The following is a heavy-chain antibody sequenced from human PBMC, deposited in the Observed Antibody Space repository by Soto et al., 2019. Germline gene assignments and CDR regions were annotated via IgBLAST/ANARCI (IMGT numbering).Heavy chain of an antibody. CDR3: ARGDREDILVVIGVGQGEYGLYV. CDR2: ISHDGSNK. V-gene: IGHV3-30-3*01. CDR1: GFTLRSYA. J-gene: IGHJ6*02. Sequence: GGSLRLSCAASGFTLRSYAMHWVRQAPGKGLECVAVISHDGSNKFYRDYVKGRFTISRDNSKNTLYLQINSLRYEDTAVYYCARGDREDILVVIGVGQGEYGLYVWGRGNTVTVS. D-gene: IGHD2-15*01.